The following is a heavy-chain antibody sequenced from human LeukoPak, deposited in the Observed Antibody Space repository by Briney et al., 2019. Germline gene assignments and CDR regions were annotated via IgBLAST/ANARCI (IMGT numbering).Heavy chain of an antibody. J-gene: IGHJ4*02. V-gene: IGHV3-48*02. D-gene: IGHD2-15*01. CDR1: GFSFNNYG. Sequence: GGSQRLSCVVSGFSFNNYGMNWVRQAPGKGLEWVAHIGFGGNFYYADSVKGRFTISRDNAKNSLYLQMDNLRDDDTAVYYCAKDYQWSCDYWGQGTLVTVSS. CDR2: IGFGGNF. CDR3: AKDYQWSCDY.